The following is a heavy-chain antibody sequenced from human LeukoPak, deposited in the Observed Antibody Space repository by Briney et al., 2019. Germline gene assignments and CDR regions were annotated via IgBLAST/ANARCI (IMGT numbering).Heavy chain of an antibody. Sequence: GGSLRLSCAASGFTFTKYAMSWVRQAAGKGLEWVSAIGGSGTKTFYAESVKGRFTISRDNSNNILFLQMDSLRAEDTAMYYCAKTNYYDTTDDKPYITHFDYWGQGALVTVSS. CDR1: GFTFTKYA. CDR3: AKTNYYDTTDDKPYITHFDY. D-gene: IGHD3-22*01. V-gene: IGHV3-23*01. CDR2: IGGSGTKT. J-gene: IGHJ4*02.